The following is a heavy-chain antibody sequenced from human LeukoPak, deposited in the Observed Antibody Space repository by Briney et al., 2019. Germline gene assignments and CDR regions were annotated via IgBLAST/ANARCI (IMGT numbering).Heavy chain of an antibody. J-gene: IGHJ4*02. CDR2: IRQDGSEN. CDR3: ARVSWGGSFFDY. V-gene: IGHV3-7*01. CDR1: GHTLRDFW. Sequence: GGSLRLSCVASGHTLRDFWMRWGRQAPGKGLECVANIRQDGSENHHLDSVKGRFTISRDNGKNSLFMQMNSLSAQAPAVSYCARVSWGGSFFDYWGRGILVTVSS. D-gene: IGHD1-26*01.